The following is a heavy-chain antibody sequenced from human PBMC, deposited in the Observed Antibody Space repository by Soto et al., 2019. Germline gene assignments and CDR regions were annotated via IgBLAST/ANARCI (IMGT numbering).Heavy chain of an antibody. J-gene: IGHJ6*02. CDR1: GFTFSSYG. V-gene: IGHV3-30*18. D-gene: IGHD3-22*01. Sequence: GGSLRLSCAASGFTFSSYGMHWVRQAPGKGLEWVAVISYDGSNKYYADSVKGRFTISRDNSKNTLYLQINSLRAEDTAVYYCAKTPEDITMIVVVYGMDVWGQGTTVTVSS. CDR2: ISYDGSNK. CDR3: AKTPEDITMIVVVYGMDV.